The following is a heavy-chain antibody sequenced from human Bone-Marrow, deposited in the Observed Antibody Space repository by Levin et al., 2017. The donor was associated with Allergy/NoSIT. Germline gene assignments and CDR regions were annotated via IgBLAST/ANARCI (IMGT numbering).Heavy chain of an antibody. CDR2: LSSDGETT. D-gene: IGHD2-2*01. J-gene: IGHJ5*02. CDR3: ARGAAPEAMLFWFDP. Sequence: GGSLRLSCVADGFTLINHAMHWVRQAPGKGLEYVSALSSDGETTYYADSVKGRFSISRDSSKNTLYLQMGSLRVEDMAVYYCARGAAPEAMLFWFDPWGQGTPVIVSS. CDR1: GFTLINHA. V-gene: IGHV3-64*02.